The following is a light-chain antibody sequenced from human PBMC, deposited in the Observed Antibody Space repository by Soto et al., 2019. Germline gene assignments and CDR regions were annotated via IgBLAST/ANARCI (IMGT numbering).Light chain of an antibody. J-gene: IGKJ1*01. CDR2: DAS. V-gene: IGKV1-39*01. Sequence: DIQRTQSPSSLSASVGDRVTISCRASQSISSYLSWYQQKPGKAPKLLIYDASSLESGVPSRFSGSGSGTDFTLTISRLEPEDFAVYYCQQYGSSPPWTFGQGTKVDIK. CDR1: QSISSY. CDR3: QQYGSSPPWT.